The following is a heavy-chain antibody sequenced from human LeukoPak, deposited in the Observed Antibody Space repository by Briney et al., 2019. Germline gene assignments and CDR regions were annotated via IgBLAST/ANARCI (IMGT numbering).Heavy chain of an antibody. D-gene: IGHD6-6*01. CDR1: GFTFSSFS. CDR3: ARSSYSSSSSV. CDR2: ISTSTSYI. J-gene: IGHJ3*01. Sequence: PGGSLRLSCAVSGFTFSSFSMNWVRQAPGKGLEWVSSISTSTSYIYHPDSLKGRFTISRDNAKNLLFLQMNSLRAEDTAVYYCARSSYSSSSSVWDQGTMVTVSS. V-gene: IGHV3-21*04.